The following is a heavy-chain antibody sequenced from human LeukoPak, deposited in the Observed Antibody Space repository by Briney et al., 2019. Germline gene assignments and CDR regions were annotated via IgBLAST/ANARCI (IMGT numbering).Heavy chain of an antibody. CDR2: ISYDGSNK. CDR3: AKVEYGLGWD. J-gene: IGHJ4*02. D-gene: IGHD3-16*01. V-gene: IGHV3-30*18. CDR1: GFTFSSYG. Sequence: PGRSLRLSCAASGFTFSSYGMHWVRQAPGKGLEWVAVISYDGSNKYYADSVKGRFTISRDNAKNTLYLQMNSLRAEDTAVYYCAKVEYGLGWDWGQGTLVTVSS.